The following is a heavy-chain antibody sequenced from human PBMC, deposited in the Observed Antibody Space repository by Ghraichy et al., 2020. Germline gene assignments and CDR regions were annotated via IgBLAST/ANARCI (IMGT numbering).Heavy chain of an antibody. CDR1: GDSVSNYY. J-gene: IGHJ3*02. V-gene: IGHV4-59*02. D-gene: IGHD6-19*01. Sequence: SETLSLTCTVSGDSVSNYYWSWVRQPPGKGLEWIAYIYNNVRTNYNPSLKSRVTISVDTSKNQFSLKLSSVTAADTAIYYCARPGGIAVSGPPPAFDIWGQGTMVTVSS. CDR3: ARPGGIAVSGPPPAFDI. CDR2: IYNNVRT.